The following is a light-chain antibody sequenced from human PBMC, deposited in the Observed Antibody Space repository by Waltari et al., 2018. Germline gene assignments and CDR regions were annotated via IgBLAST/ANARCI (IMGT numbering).Light chain of an antibody. CDR2: GAS. J-gene: IGKJ2*01. V-gene: IGKV3-20*01. Sequence: EIVLTQSPDTLSLSPGERATLSCRASQSVSSSSLAWYQQKPGQAPRLLIYGASSKSTGIPDRFSGSGSGTHFTLTISRLEPEDFAVYYCQQYGSSPRIFGQGTKLEIK. CDR3: QQYGSSPRI. CDR1: QSVSSSS.